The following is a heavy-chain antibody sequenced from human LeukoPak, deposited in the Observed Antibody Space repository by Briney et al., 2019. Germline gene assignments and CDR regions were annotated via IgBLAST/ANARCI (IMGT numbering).Heavy chain of an antibody. D-gene: IGHD3-16*01. J-gene: IGHJ6*03. CDR3: AKDGSWGDYYFYFYMDV. CDR2: ISGSGYYT. CDR1: GSGFTFGNFA. V-gene: IGHV3-23*01. Sequence: GGSLRLSCEASGSGFTFGNFALSWVRQAPGKGLEWVSGISGSGYYTYYADSVKGRFTISRDKSKNTLYIQMNSLRAEDTAVYYCAKDGSWGDYYFYFYMDVWGTGTTVTVSS.